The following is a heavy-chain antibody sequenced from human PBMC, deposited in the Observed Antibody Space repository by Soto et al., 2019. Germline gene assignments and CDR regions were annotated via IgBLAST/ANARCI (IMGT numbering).Heavy chain of an antibody. CDR2: IYNSVIT. Sequence: QVLMHESGPGLVKPSETLSLTCTVSGASVSSGNQYWSWIRQPPGKRLEWIGFIYNSVITNYSPSLKGRVSISAETSRSQFSLKVTSVTAADTAVYYCARGWDANSWGQGALVTVSS. CDR1: GASVSSGNQY. CDR3: ARGWDANS. D-gene: IGHD6-19*01. V-gene: IGHV4-61*01. J-gene: IGHJ4*02.